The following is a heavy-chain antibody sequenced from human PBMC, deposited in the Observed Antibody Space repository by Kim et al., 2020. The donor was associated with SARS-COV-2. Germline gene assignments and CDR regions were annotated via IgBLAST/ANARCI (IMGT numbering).Heavy chain of an antibody. CDR1: GYTFTGYY. D-gene: IGHD6-13*01. J-gene: IGHJ6*03. Sequence: ASVKVSCKASGYTFTGYYMHWVRQAPGRGLEWMGWINPNSGGTNYAQKFQGRVTMTRDTSISTAYMELSRLRSDDTAVYYCAREFYRYSSSWYYGYMDVWGKGTTVTVSS. CDR2: INPNSGGT. V-gene: IGHV1-2*02. CDR3: AREFYRYSSSWYYGYMDV.